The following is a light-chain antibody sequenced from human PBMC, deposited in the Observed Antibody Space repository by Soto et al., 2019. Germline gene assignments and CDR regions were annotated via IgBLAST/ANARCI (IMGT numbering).Light chain of an antibody. Sequence: EIVMTQSPATLSVSPGERATLSCRASQSVSSNLAWYQQKPGQAPRLLIYGASIRATGIPARFSGSGSGTEVTLTICSLQSEDFAVYYCQQYNNWPPWTFGQGTKVDIK. J-gene: IGKJ1*01. CDR2: GAS. CDR3: QQYNNWPPWT. V-gene: IGKV3-15*01. CDR1: QSVSSN.